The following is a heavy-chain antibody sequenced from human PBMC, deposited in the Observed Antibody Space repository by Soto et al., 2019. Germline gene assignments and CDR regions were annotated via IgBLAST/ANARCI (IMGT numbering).Heavy chain of an antibody. D-gene: IGHD2-2*01. CDR2: IIPILGIA. CDR1: GGTFSSYT. V-gene: IGHV1-69*02. CDR3: AVSRGYCSSTSCYYNNGYFDY. Sequence: GASVKVSCKASGGTFSSYTISWVRQAPGQGLEWMGRIIPILGIANYAQKFQGRVTITADKSTSTAYMELSSLRSEDTAVYYCAVSRGYCSSTSCYYNNGYFDYWGQGTLVTVSS. J-gene: IGHJ4*02.